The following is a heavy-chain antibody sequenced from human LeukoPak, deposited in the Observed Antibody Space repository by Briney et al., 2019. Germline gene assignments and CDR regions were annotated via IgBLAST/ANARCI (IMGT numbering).Heavy chain of an antibody. CDR3: ATLLTGTLSWFDP. V-gene: IGHV1-69*13. CDR1: GGTFSSYA. CDR2: IIPIFGTA. D-gene: IGHD3-9*01. Sequence: SVKVSCTASGGTFSSYAISWVRQAPGQGLEWLGGIIPIFGTANYAQKFQGRVTITADESTSTAYMELSSLRSEDTAVYYCATLLTGTLSWFDPWGQGTLVTVSS. J-gene: IGHJ5*02.